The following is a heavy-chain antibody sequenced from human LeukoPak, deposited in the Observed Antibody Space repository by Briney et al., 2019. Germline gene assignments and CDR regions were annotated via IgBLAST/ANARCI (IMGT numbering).Heavy chain of an antibody. CDR1: GFTLSPYW. D-gene: IGHD2-2*01. CDR2: INSDGSST. Sequence: GGSLRLSCSASGFTLSPYWMHWVRQAPGRGLVWVSRINSDGSSTTYADSVKGRFTISRDNAKNTLYLQMNILRAEDTAVYYCARARCSRTSCNTESDYWGQGTLVTVSS. CDR3: ARARCSRTSCNTESDY. V-gene: IGHV3-74*01. J-gene: IGHJ4*02.